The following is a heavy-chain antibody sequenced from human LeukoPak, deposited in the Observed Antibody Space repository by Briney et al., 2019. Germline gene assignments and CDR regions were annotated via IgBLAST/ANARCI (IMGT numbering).Heavy chain of an antibody. V-gene: IGHV4-4*09. D-gene: IGHD2-8*01. CDR3: ARHLYPDYVDV. J-gene: IGHJ6*03. CDR2: IYTSGST. Sequence: PSETLSLTCTVSGGSISSYYWSWIRQPPGKGLEWIGYIYTSGSTNYNPSLKSRVTISVDTSKNQFSLKLSSVTAADTAVYYCARHLYPDYVDVWGKGTTVTVSS. CDR1: GGSISSYY.